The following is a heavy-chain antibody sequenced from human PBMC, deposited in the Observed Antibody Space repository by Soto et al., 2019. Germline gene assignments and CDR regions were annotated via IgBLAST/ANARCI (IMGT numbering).Heavy chain of an antibody. CDR3: ARVGGNWNDDYFDY. CDR2: MNPNSGDP. J-gene: IGHJ4*02. CDR1: GYTFSDHD. Sequence: QVQLVQSGAEVKKPGASVKVSCKASGYTFSDHDINWVRQATGQGPEWLGWMNPNSGDPGYAQNFQGRVTMNRDTSIRTAYMELSSLRSEDTAVDYCARVGGNWNDDYFDYWGQGTLVTVSS. D-gene: IGHD1-1*01. V-gene: IGHV1-8*01.